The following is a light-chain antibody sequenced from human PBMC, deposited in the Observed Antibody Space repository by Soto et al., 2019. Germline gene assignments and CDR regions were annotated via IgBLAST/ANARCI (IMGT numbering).Light chain of an antibody. CDR3: SSYTSSITLGV. Sequence: QSVLTQPASVSGSPGQSITISCTGTSSDVGGYNYVSWYQQHPGKAPKLMIYDVSNRPSGVSNRFSGSKSGNTASLTISGLQAEDEADYYCSSYTSSITLGVFGTGTKVNVL. CDR1: SSDVGGYNY. V-gene: IGLV2-14*01. J-gene: IGLJ1*01. CDR2: DVS.